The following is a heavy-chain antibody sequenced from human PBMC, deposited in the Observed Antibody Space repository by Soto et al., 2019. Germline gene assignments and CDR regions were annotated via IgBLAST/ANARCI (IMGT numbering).Heavy chain of an antibody. CDR1: GYTFTNYG. J-gene: IGHJ4*01. V-gene: IGHV1-18*01. D-gene: IGHD6-6*01. CDR3: SRGTSIPASGDY. CDR2: VSAYNGVR. Sequence: QVQLVQSGAEVKKPGASVKVSCKASGYTFTNYGITWVRQAPAQGLECLGWVSAYNGVRRQAQRVQARVIMTTDTSTTTAYMELRSLRSDDTAVYYCSRGTSIPASGDYWGQGTLVTVSS.